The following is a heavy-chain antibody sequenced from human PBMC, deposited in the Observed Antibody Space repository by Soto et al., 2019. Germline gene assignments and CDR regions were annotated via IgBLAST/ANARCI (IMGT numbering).Heavy chain of an antibody. J-gene: IGHJ6*03. V-gene: IGHV3-23*01. CDR3: ARSAWNIYNYINVDV. Sequence: EVYLLESGGGLVQPGGSLRLSCAAPGFTFSSYAMSWVRQAPGKGLEWVSVITGSGRTTYYADSVKGRFTISRDNPANMLYLQMNSLRAEDTAPYYCARSAWNIYNYINVDVWGEGTTVTVSS. CDR2: ITGSGRTT. D-gene: IGHD1-1*01. CDR1: GFTFSSYA.